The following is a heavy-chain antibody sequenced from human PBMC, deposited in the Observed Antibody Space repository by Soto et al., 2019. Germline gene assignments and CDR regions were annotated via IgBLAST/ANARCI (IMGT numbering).Heavy chain of an antibody. CDR2: IYYSGST. CDR1: GGSISSSSYY. J-gene: IGHJ6*02. D-gene: IGHD3-10*01. CDR3: ARPYYYGSGSTGTYYYYGMDV. Sequence: QLQLQESGPGLVKPSETLSLTCTVSGGSISSSSYYWGWIRQPPGKGLEWIGSIYYSGSTYYNPSLKSRVTSYVDTSKNPFSLKLSSVTAADTAVYYCARPYYYGSGSTGTYYYYGMDVWGQGTTVTVSS. V-gene: IGHV4-39*01.